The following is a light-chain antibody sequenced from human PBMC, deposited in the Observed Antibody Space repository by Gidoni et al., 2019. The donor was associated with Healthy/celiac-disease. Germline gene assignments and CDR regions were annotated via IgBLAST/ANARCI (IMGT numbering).Light chain of an antibody. CDR1: QSVSSN. CDR3: QQYNNWLWT. V-gene: IGKV3-15*01. Sequence: EIVMTHSPATLSVSPGERVTLSCRASQSVSSNLAWYQQKPGQAPRLLIYGASIGATGIPARFSGSGSGTDFTLTINSLQSEDFAVYYCQQYNNWLWTFGQGTKVEIK. J-gene: IGKJ1*01. CDR2: GAS.